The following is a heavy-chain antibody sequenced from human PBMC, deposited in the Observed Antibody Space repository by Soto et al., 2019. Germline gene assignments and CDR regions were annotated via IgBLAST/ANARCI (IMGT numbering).Heavy chain of an antibody. D-gene: IGHD4-17*01. CDR2: TYDSGST. CDR1: GGSISGGGYY. CDR3: AREIIPLTTDWYFDL. J-gene: IGHJ2*01. V-gene: IGHV4-30-4*01. Sequence: QVQLRESGPGLVKPSETLSLTCTVSGGSISGGGYYWSWIRQPPGKGLEWIGYTYDSGSTYYNPSLKSRISISEDTSKNQFSLRLTSVTAADTAVYYCAREIIPLTTDWYFDLWGRGTLVTVSS.